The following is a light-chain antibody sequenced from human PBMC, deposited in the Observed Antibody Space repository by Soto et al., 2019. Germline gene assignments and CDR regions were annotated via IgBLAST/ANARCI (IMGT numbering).Light chain of an antibody. CDR2: GAS. Sequence: EIVLTQSPATLSLSPGARAPLSCRASQSVSSYLAWYQQHPGQAPRLLIYGASSRATGIPDRFSGSGSGTDFTLTISRLEPEDFAVYYCQHYGDSRTFGQGTKVDI. J-gene: IGKJ1*01. V-gene: IGKV3-20*01. CDR1: QSVSSY. CDR3: QHYGDSRT.